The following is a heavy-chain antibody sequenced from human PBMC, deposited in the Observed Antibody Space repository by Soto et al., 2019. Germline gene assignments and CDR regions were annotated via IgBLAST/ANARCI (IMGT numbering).Heavy chain of an antibody. CDR1: GFTFSSYA. CDR3: ARPYYYDSSGYYYDWFDP. V-gene: IGHV3-30-3*01. D-gene: IGHD3-22*01. Sequence: QVPLVESGGGVVQPGRSLRLSCAASGFTFSSYAMHWVRQAPGKGLEWVAVISYDGSNKYYADSVKGRFTISRDNSKNTLYLQMNSLRAEDTAVYYCARPYYYDSSGYYYDWFDPWGQGTLVTVSS. J-gene: IGHJ5*02. CDR2: ISYDGSNK.